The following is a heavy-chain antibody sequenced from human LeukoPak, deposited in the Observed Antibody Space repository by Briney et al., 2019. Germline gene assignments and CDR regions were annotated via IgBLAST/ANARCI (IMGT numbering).Heavy chain of an antibody. CDR3: ARESDIVVVPAATQFDP. D-gene: IGHD2-2*01. J-gene: IGHJ5*02. CDR2: ISSSSSYI. V-gene: IGHV3-21*01. CDR1: GFTFSSYS. Sequence: GGSLRLSCAASGFTFSSYSMNWVRQAPGKGLEWVSSISSSSSYIYYADSVKGRFTISRDNAKNSLYLQMNSLRAEDTAVYYCARESDIVVVPAATQFDPWGQETLVTVSS.